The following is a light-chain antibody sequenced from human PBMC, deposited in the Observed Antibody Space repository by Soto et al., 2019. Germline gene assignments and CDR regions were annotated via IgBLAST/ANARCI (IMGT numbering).Light chain of an antibody. CDR3: QQIYNAPFS. Sequence: DIQVTQSPSSLSASVGDRVTITCRASQSIDSFLIWYQQKPGMAPKVLIYAPSSLQSGVPSRFRRSGSGTDFTLTINSLLPEDFATYYCQQIYNAPFSFGQGTKL. CDR1: QSIDSF. V-gene: IGKV1-39*01. CDR2: APS. J-gene: IGKJ2*01.